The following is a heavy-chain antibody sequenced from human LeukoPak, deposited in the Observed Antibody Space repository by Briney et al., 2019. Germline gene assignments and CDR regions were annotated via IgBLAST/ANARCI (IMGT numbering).Heavy chain of an antibody. CDR1: GGSISSSSYY. Sequence: PSETLSLTCTVSGGSISSSSYYWGWIRQPPGTGLEWLGSIYYSGSTYYNPSLKSRVAISVDTSKNQFSLKLSSVTAADTAVYYCARGRRYYDSSGRLRFDYWGQGTLVTVSS. CDR2: IYYSGST. V-gene: IGHV4-39*07. J-gene: IGHJ4*02. D-gene: IGHD3-22*01. CDR3: ARGRRYYDSSGRLRFDY.